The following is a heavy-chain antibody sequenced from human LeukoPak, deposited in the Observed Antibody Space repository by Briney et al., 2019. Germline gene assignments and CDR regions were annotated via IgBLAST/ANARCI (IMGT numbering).Heavy chain of an antibody. CDR1: GLTVSNHW. Sequence: GGSLRLSCVASGLTVSNHWMSWVRQAPGKGLEWVANIREERGQEYYVDSVKGRFTISKNSAKNSLYLQMNSLRAEDTAVYYCASAEENYYYYYGMDVWGQGTTVTVSS. V-gene: IGHV3-7*01. D-gene: IGHD5-24*01. CDR2: IREERGQE. J-gene: IGHJ6*02. CDR3: ASAEENYYYYYGMDV.